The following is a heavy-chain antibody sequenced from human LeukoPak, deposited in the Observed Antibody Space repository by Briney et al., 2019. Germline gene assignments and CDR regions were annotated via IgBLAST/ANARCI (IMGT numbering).Heavy chain of an antibody. V-gene: IGHV1-18*04. CDR3: ARTYSSGHNWFDP. CDR1: GYTFTGYY. J-gene: IGHJ5*02. Sequence: ASVKVSCKASGYTFTGYYMHWVRQAPGQGLEWMGWISAYNGNTNYAQKLQGRVTMTTDTSTSTAYMELRSLRSDDTAVYYCARTYSSGHNWFDPWGQGTLVTVSS. D-gene: IGHD6-19*01. CDR2: ISAYNGNT.